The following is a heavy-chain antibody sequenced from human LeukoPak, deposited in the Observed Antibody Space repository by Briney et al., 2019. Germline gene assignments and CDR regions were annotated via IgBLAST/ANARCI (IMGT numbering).Heavy chain of an antibody. D-gene: IGHD3-16*02. V-gene: IGHV1-18*01. CDR1: GYTFSNYG. J-gene: IGHJ6*02. Sequence: ASVKVYCKSSGYTFSNYGVTWVRQAPGQGLEWMGWISIYNGNTRYAQKFQGRITMTTDTSTSIAYMELRRLRIDDTAMYYCARGDSLYHYGMNVWGQGTSVTVSS. CDR3: ARGDSLYHYGMNV. CDR2: ISIYNGNT.